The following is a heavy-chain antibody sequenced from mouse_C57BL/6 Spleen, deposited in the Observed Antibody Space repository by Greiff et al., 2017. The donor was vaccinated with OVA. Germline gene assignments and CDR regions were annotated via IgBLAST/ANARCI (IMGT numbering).Heavy chain of an antibody. D-gene: IGHD4-1*01. CDR2: INYDGSST. V-gene: IGHV5-16*01. CDR1: GFTFSDYY. CDR3: ARVELTEFFAY. J-gene: IGHJ3*01. Sequence: EVQRVESEGGLVQPGSSMKLSCTASGFTFSDYYMAWVRQVPEKGLEWVANINYDGSSTYYLDSLKSRFIISRDNAKNILYLQMSSLKSEDTATYYCARVELTEFFAYWGQGTLVTVSA.